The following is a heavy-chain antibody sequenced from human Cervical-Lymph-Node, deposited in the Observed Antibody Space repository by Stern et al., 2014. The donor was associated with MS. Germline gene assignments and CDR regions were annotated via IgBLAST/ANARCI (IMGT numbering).Heavy chain of an antibody. Sequence: VQLQQWGAGLLKPSETLSLTCAVYGGSFSGYYWSWIRQPPGKGLEWIGEINHSGSTNYNPSLKSRVTISVDTSKTQFSLKLSSVTAADTAVYYCARGMGTAGYYGMDVWGQGTTVTVSS. J-gene: IGHJ6*02. CDR3: ARGMGTAGYYGMDV. V-gene: IGHV4-34*01. CDR1: GGSFSGYY. D-gene: IGHD1-1*01. CDR2: INHSGST.